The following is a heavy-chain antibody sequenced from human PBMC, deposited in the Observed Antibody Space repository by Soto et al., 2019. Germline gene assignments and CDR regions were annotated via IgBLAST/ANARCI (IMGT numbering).Heavy chain of an antibody. J-gene: IGHJ4*01. CDR3: VKEKLYTYGYYFDF. Sequence: GGSLRLSCAASGFTFSSYAMSWVRQAPGRGLEWVSTVSGSGGSTYYADSVKGRFTISRDNSKNTLYLLMNSLRVEDTALYYCVKEKLYTYGYYFDFWGHGNMVTVSS. D-gene: IGHD5-18*01. V-gene: IGHV3-23*01. CDR1: GFTFSSYA. CDR2: VSGSGGST.